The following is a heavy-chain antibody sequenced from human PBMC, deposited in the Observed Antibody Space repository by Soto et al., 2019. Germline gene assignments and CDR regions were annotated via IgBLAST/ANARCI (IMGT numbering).Heavy chain of an antibody. CDR1: GGSISSGSYY. V-gene: IGHV4-31*06. Sequence: SETLSLTCTVSGGSISSGSYYWSWIRQHPGKGLEWIGYIYYSGSTYDNPALKRRITISVDTSKKQFSLKLSSVADADTAVYYCGTDYNPSSNCRCFDAWGQGTRVIVSS. D-gene: IGHD3-10*01. CDR2: IYYSGST. CDR3: GTDYNPSSNCRCFDA. J-gene: IGHJ5*02.